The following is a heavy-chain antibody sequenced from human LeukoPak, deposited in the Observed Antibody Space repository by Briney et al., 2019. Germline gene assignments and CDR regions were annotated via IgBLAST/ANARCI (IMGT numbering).Heavy chain of an antibody. Sequence: PGGTLRLSCAASRLTFSSYNMNWVRQALGKGLEWVSVISGSGGSAYYADSVKGRFTISRDNSKNTLYLQMNSLRAEDTAVYYCAKDPTAAGTAEYFQHWGQGTLVTVSS. D-gene: IGHD6-13*01. J-gene: IGHJ1*01. V-gene: IGHV3-23*01. CDR1: RLTFSSYN. CDR2: ISGSGGSA. CDR3: AKDPTAAGTAEYFQH.